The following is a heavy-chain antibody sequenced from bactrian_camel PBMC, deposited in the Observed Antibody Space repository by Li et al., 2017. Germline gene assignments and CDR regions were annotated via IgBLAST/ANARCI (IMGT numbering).Heavy chain of an antibody. CDR3: AEGRGSRGEHCYSLNY. CDR1: GFTFSSDY. D-gene: IGHD6*01. V-gene: IGHV3-2*01. CDR2: IYRATST. Sequence: HVQLVESGGGLVQPGGSLTLSCAASGFTFSSDYMSWVRQGQGKDLEWISTIYRATSTWYSDSVKGRFTISQDDAKNTVYLQMNDLKSDDTAMYYCAEGRGSRGEHCYSLNYWGQGTQVTVS. J-gene: IGHJ4*01.